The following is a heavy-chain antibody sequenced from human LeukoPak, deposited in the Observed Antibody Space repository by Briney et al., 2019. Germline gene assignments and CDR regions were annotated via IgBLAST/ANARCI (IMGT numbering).Heavy chain of an antibody. V-gene: IGHV4-39*07. CDR2: IYYSGST. Sequence: SETLSLTCTVSGGSISSSSYYWGWIRQPPGKGLEWIGSIYYSGSTYYNPSLKSRVTISVDRSKNQFSLKLSSVTAADTAIYYCARAGARQIDPWGQGTLVTVSS. J-gene: IGHJ5*02. D-gene: IGHD3-10*01. CDR1: GGSISSSSYY. CDR3: ARAGARQIDP.